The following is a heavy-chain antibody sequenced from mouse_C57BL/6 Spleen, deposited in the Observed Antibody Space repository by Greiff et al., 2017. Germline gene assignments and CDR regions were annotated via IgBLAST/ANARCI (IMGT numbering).Heavy chain of an antibody. CDR1: GFTFSSYA. D-gene: IGHD2-2*01. CDR3: ARDVYYGFDGFAY. Sequence: EVQVVESGGGLVKPGGSLKLSCAASGFTFSSYAMSWVRQTPEKRLEWVATISGGSSNIYYPDNVKGRFTISRDNVKNILYLQMSHLTSEDTAMYCCARDVYYGFDGFAYWGQGTLVTVSA. J-gene: IGHJ3*01. V-gene: IGHV5-4*01. CDR2: ISGGSSNI.